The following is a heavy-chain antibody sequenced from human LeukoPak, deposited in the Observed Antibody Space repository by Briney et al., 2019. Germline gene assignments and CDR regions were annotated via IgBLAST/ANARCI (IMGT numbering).Heavy chain of an antibody. V-gene: IGHV5-51*01. CDR3: ARTPSHYYYCMDV. J-gene: IGHJ6*03. Sequence: GESLKISCKGSGYSFTSYWIGWVRQMPGKGLEWMGIIYPGDSDTRYSPSFQGQVTISADKSISTAYLQWSSLKASDTAMYYCARTPSHYYYCMDVWGKGTTVTVSS. CDR2: IYPGDSDT. CDR1: GYSFTSYW.